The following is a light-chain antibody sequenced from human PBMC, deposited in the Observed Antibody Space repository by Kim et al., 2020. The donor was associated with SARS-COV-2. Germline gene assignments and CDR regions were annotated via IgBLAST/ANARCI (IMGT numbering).Light chain of an antibody. Sequence: GQSVTISCSGSTSNIVINTVDCYNQLPGKPPKLLVYINNQRPSGVPDRFSGSKSNTSASLAISGLHSEDDADYYCAAWDDTLDGPVFGAGTQLTVL. V-gene: IGLV1-44*01. CDR1: TSNIVINT. J-gene: IGLJ3*02. CDR2: INN. CDR3: AAWDDTLDGPV.